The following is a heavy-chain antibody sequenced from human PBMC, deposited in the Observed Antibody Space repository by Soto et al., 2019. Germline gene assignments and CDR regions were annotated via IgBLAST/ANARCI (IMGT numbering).Heavy chain of an antibody. Sequence: SETLSLTCSVVGASISSYYRSWIGQPPGKGVVENGYIYYRGSTNYNPGLKSRVTISVDTSKIQFALKLRSGSAGGSFVYYCARVRFGELRSVYWVDPGGQGTLDT. J-gene: IGHJ5*02. D-gene: IGHD3-10*01. CDR1: GASISSYY. V-gene: IGHV4-59*01. CDR3: ARVRFGELRSVYWVDP. CDR2: IYYRGST.